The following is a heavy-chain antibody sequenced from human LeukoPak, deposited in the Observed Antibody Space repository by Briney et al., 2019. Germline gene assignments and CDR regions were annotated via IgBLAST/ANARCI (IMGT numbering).Heavy chain of an antibody. J-gene: IGHJ3*02. CDR1: GFTFSSYS. CDR3: AKERGTIFGNAFDI. V-gene: IGHV3-21*04. D-gene: IGHD3-3*01. Sequence: PGGSLRLSCAASGFTFSSYSMNWVRQAPGKGLEWVSSISSSSSYIYYADSVKGRFTISRDNAKNSLYLQMNSLRAEDTAVYYCAKERGTIFGNAFDIWGQGTMVTVSS. CDR2: ISSSSSYI.